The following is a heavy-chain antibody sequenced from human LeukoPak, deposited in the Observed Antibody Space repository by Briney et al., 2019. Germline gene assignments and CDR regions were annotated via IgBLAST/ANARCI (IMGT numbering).Heavy chain of an antibody. V-gene: IGHV3-73*01. J-gene: IGHJ5*02. CDR2: IRSKANSYAT. Sequence: PGGSLRLSCAASGLTFSGSAMHWVRQASGKGLEWVGRIRSKANSYATAYAASVKGRFTISRDDSKNTAYLQMNSLKTEDTAVYYCTRPKISCSSTSCYTMGNWFDPWGQGTLVTVSS. CDR3: TRPKISCSSTSCYTMGNWFDP. CDR1: GLTFSGSA. D-gene: IGHD2-2*02.